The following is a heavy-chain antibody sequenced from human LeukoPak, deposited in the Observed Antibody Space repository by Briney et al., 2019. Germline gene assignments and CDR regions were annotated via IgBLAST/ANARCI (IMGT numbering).Heavy chain of an antibody. V-gene: IGHV3-7*01. CDR1: GFTFSDYY. CDR3: ARGIDGYYDY. D-gene: IGHD3-22*01. Sequence: GGSLRLSCAASGFTFSDYYMTWIRQAPGKGLEWVANIKYDGSEYYYVDSVKGRFAISRDNAKNSLYLQMSSLRSEDTAAYYCARGIDGYYDYWGQGTLVTVSS. J-gene: IGHJ4*02. CDR2: IKYDGSEY.